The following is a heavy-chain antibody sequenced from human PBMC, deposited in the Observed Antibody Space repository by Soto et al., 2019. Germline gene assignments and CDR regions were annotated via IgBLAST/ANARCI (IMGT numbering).Heavy chain of an antibody. J-gene: IGHJ4*02. D-gene: IGHD3-10*01. CDR3: ARGREDLYYGSGSYYNCLGY. Sequence: GASVKVSCKASGGTFSSYAISWVRQAPGQGLEWMGGIIPIFGTANYAQKFQGRVTITADESTSTAYMELSSLRSEDTAVYYCARGREDLYYGSGSYYNCLGYWGQGTLVTVSS. CDR2: IIPIFGTA. V-gene: IGHV1-69*13. CDR1: GGTFSSYA.